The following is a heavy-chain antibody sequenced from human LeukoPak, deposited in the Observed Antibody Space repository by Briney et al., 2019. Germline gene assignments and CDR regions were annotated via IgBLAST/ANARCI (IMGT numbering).Heavy chain of an antibody. Sequence: GGSLRLSCATSGFTFSNAWMNWVRQAPGKGLVWVGRIRSNSDGGTIDYAAPVKGRFTLSRDDSKTTLYLQMNSLQTEDTAVYYCATDFYDSTWGQGTLVTVSS. D-gene: IGHD3-22*01. CDR2: IRSNSDGGTI. CDR3: ATDFYDST. V-gene: IGHV3-15*07. CDR1: GFTFSNAW. J-gene: IGHJ5*02.